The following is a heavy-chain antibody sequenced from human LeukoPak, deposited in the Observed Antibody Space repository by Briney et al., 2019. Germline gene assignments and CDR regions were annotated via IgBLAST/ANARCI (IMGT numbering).Heavy chain of an antibody. V-gene: IGHV3-53*01. CDR1: GFTVSSNY. J-gene: IGHJ6*03. Sequence: GGSLRLSCAASGFTVSSNYMSWVRQAPGKGLEWVSVIYSGGSTYYADSVKGRFTISRDNSKNTLYLQMSSLRAEDTAVYYCARVKGGYSYGSYYYYMDVWGKGTTVAISS. CDR2: IYSGGST. CDR3: ARVKGGYSYGSYYYYMDV. D-gene: IGHD5-18*01.